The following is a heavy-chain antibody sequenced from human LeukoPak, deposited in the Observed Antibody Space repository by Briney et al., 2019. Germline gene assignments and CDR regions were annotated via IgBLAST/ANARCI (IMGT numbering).Heavy chain of an antibody. V-gene: IGHV3-21*04. CDR1: GFTFSSYS. D-gene: IGHD5-18*01. CDR3: ARAARIQLWSPADV. J-gene: IGHJ6*04. Sequence: GGSLRLSCAASGFTFSSYSMNWVRQAPGKGLEWVSSISSSSSYIYYADSVKGRFTISRDNSKNTLYLQMNSLRAEDTAVYYCARAARIQLWSPADVWGKGTTVTVSS. CDR2: ISSSSSYI.